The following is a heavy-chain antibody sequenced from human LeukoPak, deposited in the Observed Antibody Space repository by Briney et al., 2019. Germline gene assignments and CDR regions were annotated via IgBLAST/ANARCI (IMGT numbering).Heavy chain of an antibody. D-gene: IGHD1-26*01. V-gene: IGHV1-8*01. J-gene: IGHJ4*02. CDR2: MNINSGNT. CDR3: ARVTGSIDY. CDR1: GYTLTNYD. Sequence: GASVKVSCKASGYTLTNYDINWVRQATGQGLEWMGWMNINSGNTGYAQKFQGRVTMTRDTSISTAYMELNSLRSDDAAVYYCARVTGSIDYWGQGTLVTVSS.